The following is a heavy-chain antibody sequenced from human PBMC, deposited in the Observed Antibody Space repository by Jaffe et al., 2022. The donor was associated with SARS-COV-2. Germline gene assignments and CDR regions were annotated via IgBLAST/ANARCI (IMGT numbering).Heavy chain of an antibody. CDR2: ISWNSGSI. V-gene: IGHV3-9*01. Sequence: EVQLVESGGGLVQPGRSLRLSCAASGFTFDDYAMHWVRQAPGKGLEWVSGISWNSGSIGYADSVKGRFTISRDNAKNSLYLQMNSLRAEDTALYYCAKDPFDYWGQGTLVTVSS. CDR3: AKDPFDY. J-gene: IGHJ4*02. CDR1: GFTFDDYA.